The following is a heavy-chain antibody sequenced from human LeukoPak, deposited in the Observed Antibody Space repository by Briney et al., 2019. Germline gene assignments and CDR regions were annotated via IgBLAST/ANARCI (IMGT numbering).Heavy chain of an antibody. CDR2: IYYSGST. D-gene: IGHD4-11*01. CDR3: ARFDDYSNYYFDY. V-gene: IGHV4-59*01. J-gene: IGHJ4*02. CDR1: SGSISSYY. Sequence: SETLSLTCTVSSGSISSYYWSWIRQPPGKGLEWIGYIYYSGSTNYNPSLKSRVTISVDTSKNQFSLKLSSVTAADTAVYYCARFDDYSNYYFDYWGQGTLVTVSS.